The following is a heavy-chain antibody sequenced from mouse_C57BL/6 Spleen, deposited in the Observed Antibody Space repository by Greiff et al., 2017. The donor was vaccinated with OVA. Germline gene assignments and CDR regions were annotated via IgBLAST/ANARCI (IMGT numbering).Heavy chain of an antibody. CDR1: GYAFSSYW. CDR3: ARSGYYGSRRDFDY. V-gene: IGHV1-80*01. Sequence: VQLQQSGAELVKPGASVKISCKASGYAFSSYWMNWVKQRPGKGLEWIGQIYPGDGDTNYNGKFKGQATLTADKSSSTAYMQLSSLTSEDSAVYFCARSGYYGSRRDFDYWGQGTTLTVSS. D-gene: IGHD1-1*01. CDR2: IYPGDGDT. J-gene: IGHJ2*01.